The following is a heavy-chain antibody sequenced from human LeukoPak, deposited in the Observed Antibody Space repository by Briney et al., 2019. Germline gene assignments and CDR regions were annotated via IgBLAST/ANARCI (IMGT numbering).Heavy chain of an antibody. CDR1: GFTFSTYR. J-gene: IGHJ4*02. Sequence: GGSLRLSCAASGFTFSTYRMSWVRQAPGKGLEWVSAISGSGGSTYYADSVKGRFTISRDNSKNTLYLQMNSLRAEDTAVYYCVKDRVDGSGSQFDSWGQGSLVIVSS. CDR3: VKDRVDGSGSQFDS. D-gene: IGHD3-10*01. CDR2: ISGSGGST. V-gene: IGHV3-23*01.